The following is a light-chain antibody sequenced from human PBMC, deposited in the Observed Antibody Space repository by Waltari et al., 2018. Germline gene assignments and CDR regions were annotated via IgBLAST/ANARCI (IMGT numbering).Light chain of an antibody. CDR1: SSDVGGSNY. CDR2: EVS. V-gene: IGLV2-14*01. J-gene: IGLJ1*01. Sequence: QSALTQPASVSGSPGTSITISCTGTSSDVGGSNYVSWYQQHPGKAPKLMIYEVSNRPSGVSNRFSGSKSGNTASLTISGLQAEDEADYYCSSYTSSSPYVFGTGTKVTVL. CDR3: SSYTSSSPYV.